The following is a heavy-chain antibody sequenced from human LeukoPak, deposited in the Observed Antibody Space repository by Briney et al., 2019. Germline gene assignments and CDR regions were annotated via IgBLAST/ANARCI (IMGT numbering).Heavy chain of an antibody. CDR2: IYSGGST. CDR1: GFPVNSNY. V-gene: IGHV3-53*01. D-gene: IGHD3-10*01. J-gene: IGHJ4*02. CDR3: ATLGALDSGSSDY. Sequence: GSLRLSFSASGFPVNSNYMSWVRRAPGKGGEWVSVIYSGGSTYYADSVKGRFTISRDNSKNTLYLQMNSLRAEDTAVYYCATLGALDSGSSDYWGQGTLVTVSA.